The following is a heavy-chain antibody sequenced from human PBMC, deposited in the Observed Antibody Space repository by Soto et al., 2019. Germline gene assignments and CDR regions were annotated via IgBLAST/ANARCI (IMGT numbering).Heavy chain of an antibody. CDR2: IYYSGST. CDR1: GGSISSGGYY. V-gene: IGHV4-31*03. CDR3: AISTQMTTVFDY. D-gene: IGHD4-17*01. Sequence: QVQLQESGPGLVKPSQTLSLTCTVSGGSISSGGYYWSWIRQHPGKGLEWIGYIYYSGSTYYNPSLKSRVTISVATSKNRFSLKLSSVTAADTAVYYCAISTQMTTVFDYWGQGTLVTVSS. J-gene: IGHJ4*02.